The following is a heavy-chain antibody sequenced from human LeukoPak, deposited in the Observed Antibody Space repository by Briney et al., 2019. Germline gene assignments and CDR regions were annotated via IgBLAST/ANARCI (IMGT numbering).Heavy chain of an antibody. J-gene: IGHJ5*02. V-gene: IGHV3-23*01. CDR1: GFTFSSYA. CDR2: ISGSGGST. D-gene: IGHD1-26*01. Sequence: GGSLRLPCAASGFTFSSYAMSWVRQAPGKGLEWVSAISGSGGSTHYADSVKGRFTISRDNSKNTLYLQVNSLRADDTAIYYCAKGTSGTYYHWGQGTLVTVSS. CDR3: AKGTSGTYYH.